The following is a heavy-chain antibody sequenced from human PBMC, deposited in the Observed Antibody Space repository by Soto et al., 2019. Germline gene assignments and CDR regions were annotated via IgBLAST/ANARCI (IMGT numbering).Heavy chain of an antibody. CDR1: GYMFTTYG. Sequence: ALVKVSCKASGYMFTTYGISWVRQAPGQGLEWMGWISAYNGNTKYAQKLQGRVTMTTDTSTSTAYMELRSLRSDDTAVYYCARERCSSTSCYKGPFYYYGLDVWGQGTTVTVSS. D-gene: IGHD2-2*02. J-gene: IGHJ6*02. CDR2: ISAYNGNT. V-gene: IGHV1-18*01. CDR3: ARERCSSTSCYKGPFYYYGLDV.